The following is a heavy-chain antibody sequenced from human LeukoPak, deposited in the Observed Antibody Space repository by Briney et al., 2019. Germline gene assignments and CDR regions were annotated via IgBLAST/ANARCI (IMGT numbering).Heavy chain of an antibody. D-gene: IGHD1-26*01. CDR1: GGSISSHY. Sequence: PSETLSLTCTVSGGSISSHYWSWIRQPPGKGLEWIGYIYYSGSTNYNPSLKSRVTISVDTSKNQFSLKLSSVTAADTAVHYCARDVIVGATTNYYYTDVWGKGTTVTVSS. CDR2: IYYSGST. CDR3: ARDVIVGATTNYYYTDV. V-gene: IGHV4-59*11. J-gene: IGHJ6*03.